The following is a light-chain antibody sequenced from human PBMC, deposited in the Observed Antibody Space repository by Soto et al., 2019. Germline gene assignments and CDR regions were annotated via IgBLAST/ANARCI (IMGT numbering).Light chain of an antibody. J-gene: IGLJ1*01. CDR3: NSYTTTSTLNV. CDR1: SSDVGTYNY. V-gene: IGLV2-14*01. CDR2: EVS. Sequence: QSALTQPASVSVSPGQSITISCTGTSSDVGTYNYVSWYQQHPGKAPKLMIYEVSNRPSGVSNRFSGSKSGNTASLTISGLQAEDEADYYCNSYTTTSTLNVFGTGTKLTVL.